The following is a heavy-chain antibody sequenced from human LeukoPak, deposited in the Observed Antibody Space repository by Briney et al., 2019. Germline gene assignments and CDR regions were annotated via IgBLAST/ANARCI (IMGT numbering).Heavy chain of an antibody. J-gene: IGHJ4*02. V-gene: IGHV4-34*01. CDR1: GGSFSGYY. CDR3: ARSIRRSYLPY. CDR2: INHSGST. D-gene: IGHD2-15*01. Sequence: PSETLSLTCAVYGGSFSGYYWSWIRQPPGKGLEWIGEINHSGSTNYNPSLKSRVTISVDTSKNQFSLKLSSVTAADTAVYYCARSIRRSYLPYWGQGTLVTVSS.